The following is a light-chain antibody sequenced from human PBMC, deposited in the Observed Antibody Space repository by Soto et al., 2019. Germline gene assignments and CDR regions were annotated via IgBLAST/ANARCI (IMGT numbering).Light chain of an antibody. Sequence: EIILTQSPDTLSLSPGERATLSCSASQTVSSNYLAWCQQRPGKAPRLLIYGASTLAGGIPDRFSGSGSGTDFTLTITRLEPEDSAVYFCQQYTGPPTTFGQGTRLEIK. V-gene: IGKV3-20*01. J-gene: IGKJ5*01. CDR2: GAS. CDR1: QTVSSNY. CDR3: QQYTGPPTT.